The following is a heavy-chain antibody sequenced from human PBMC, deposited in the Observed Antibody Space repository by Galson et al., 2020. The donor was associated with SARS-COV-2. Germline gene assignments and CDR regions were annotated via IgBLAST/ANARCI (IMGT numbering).Heavy chain of an antibody. D-gene: IGHD2-15*01. J-gene: IGHJ3*01. Sequence: SETLSLTCAVYDESFSGYFWTWIRQSPGKGLEWIGEINHSGSTKYNPSLKSRVIISVDMSEKEFSLKVTSVTAADTAVYYCARGWRYCTGGTCSSERAFDVWGQGTAVSVSS. CDR1: DESFSGYF. CDR3: ARGWRYCTGGTCSSERAFDV. V-gene: IGHV4-34*01. CDR2: INHSGST.